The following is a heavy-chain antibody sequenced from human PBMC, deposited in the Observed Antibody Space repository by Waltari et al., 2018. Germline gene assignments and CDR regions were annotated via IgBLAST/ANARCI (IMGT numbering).Heavy chain of an antibody. D-gene: IGHD6-19*01. CDR2: ISYDGSNK. CDR3: ARDGPYSSGWLFDY. CDR1: GFTFSRHA. J-gene: IGHJ4*02. V-gene: IGHV3-30-3*01. Sequence: QVQLVESGGGVVQPGRSLRLACAASGFTFSRHAMHCVRQAPGKGLEWVAVISYDGSNKYYADSVKGRFTISRDNSKNTLYLQMNSLRAEDTAVYYCARDGPYSSGWLFDYWGQGTLVTGSS.